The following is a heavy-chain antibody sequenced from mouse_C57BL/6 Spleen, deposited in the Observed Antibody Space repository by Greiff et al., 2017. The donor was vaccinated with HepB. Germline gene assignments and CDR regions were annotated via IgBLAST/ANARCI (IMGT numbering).Heavy chain of an antibody. CDR2: ISSGSSTI. CDR1: GFTFSDYG. CDR3: ARRIYYDYPYYFDY. V-gene: IGHV5-17*01. J-gene: IGHJ2*01. Sequence: VQLQQSGGGLVKPGGSLKLSCAASGFTFSDYGMHWVRQAPEKGLEWVAYISSGSSTIYYADTVKGRFTISRDNAKNTLFLQMTSLRSEDTAMYYCARRIYYDYPYYFDYWGQGTTLTVSS. D-gene: IGHD2-4*01.